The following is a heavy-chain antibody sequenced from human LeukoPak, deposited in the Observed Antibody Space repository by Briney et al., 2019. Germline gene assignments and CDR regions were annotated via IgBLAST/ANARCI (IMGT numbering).Heavy chain of an antibody. J-gene: IGHJ5*02. CDR1: GDSISSGRNY. Sequence: SETLSLTCSVSGDSISSGRNYWGWIRQPAGKGLEWIGRIYTSGSTNYNPSLKSRVTMSVDTSKNQFSLKLSSVTAADTAVYYCASIRLGYHNWFDPWGQGTLVTVSS. V-gene: IGHV4-61*02. CDR3: ASIRLGYHNWFDP. D-gene: IGHD1-1*01. CDR2: IYTSGST.